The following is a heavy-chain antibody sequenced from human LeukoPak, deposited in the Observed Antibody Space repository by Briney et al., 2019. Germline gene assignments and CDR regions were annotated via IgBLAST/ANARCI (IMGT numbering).Heavy chain of an antibody. J-gene: IGHJ4*02. CDR1: GFTFSSYE. Sequence: GGSLRLSCAASGFTFSSYEMNWVRQAPGKGLEWVSYISSSGSTIYYADSVKGRFTISRDNAKNSLYLQMNSLRDDDTAMYYCARDSPGEVVTARGDYWGQGTLVTVSS. CDR3: ARDSPGEVVTARGDY. CDR2: ISSSGSTI. V-gene: IGHV3-48*03. D-gene: IGHD2-21*02.